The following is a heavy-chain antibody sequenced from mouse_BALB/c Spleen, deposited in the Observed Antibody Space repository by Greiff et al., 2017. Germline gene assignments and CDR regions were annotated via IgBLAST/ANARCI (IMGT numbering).Heavy chain of an antibody. J-gene: IGHJ2*01. CDR1: GYTFTSYV. CDR3: ARRGYYYGSSQYYFDY. Sequence: EVQLQQSGPELVKPGASVKMSCKASGYTFTSYVMHWVKQKPGQGLEWIGYINPYNDGTKYNEKFKGKATLTSDKSSSTAYMELSSLTSEDSAVYYCARRGYYYGSSQYYFDYWGQGTTLTVSS. V-gene: IGHV1-14*01. CDR2: INPYNDGT. D-gene: IGHD1-1*01.